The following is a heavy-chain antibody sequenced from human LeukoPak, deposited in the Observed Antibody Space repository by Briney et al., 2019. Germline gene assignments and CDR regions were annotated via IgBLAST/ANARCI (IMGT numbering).Heavy chain of an antibody. D-gene: IGHD3-10*01. J-gene: IGHJ4*02. CDR1: GFTFNSYA. Sequence: PGESLRLSCAASGFTFNSYAMSWVRQAPGKGLEWVSLISGSGGSTYNADSVKGRFTISRDNSQNTLYLQMNSLRAEDTAVYYCAKDRHYYGSGSFYTYFDYWGQGTLVTVSS. V-gene: IGHV3-23*01. CDR3: AKDRHYYGSGSFYTYFDY. CDR2: ISGSGGST.